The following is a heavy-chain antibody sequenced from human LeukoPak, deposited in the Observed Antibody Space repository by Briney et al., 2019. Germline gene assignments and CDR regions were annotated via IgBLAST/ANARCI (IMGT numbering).Heavy chain of an antibody. CDR2: IKEDGSEK. CDR3: AREAAAGTISSVDAFDI. J-gene: IGHJ3*02. V-gene: IGHV3-7*01. Sequence: GGSLRLSCAASGFTFSSYWMNWVRQAPAKGLEWVANIKEDGSEKYYVDSVKGRFTISRDNAKNSLYLQMNSLRAEDTAVYYCAREAAAGTISSVDAFDIWGQGTMVTVSS. D-gene: IGHD6-13*01. CDR1: GFTFSSYW.